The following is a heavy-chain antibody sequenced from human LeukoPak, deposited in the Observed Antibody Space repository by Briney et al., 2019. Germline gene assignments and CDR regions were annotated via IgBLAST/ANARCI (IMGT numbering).Heavy chain of an antibody. D-gene: IGHD2-21*01. V-gene: IGHV4-59*01. CDR3: ASSRQMWYFQN. Sequence: SETLSLTCTVSGGSFSAYYWSWIRQSPGKALEWIGYIYYTGNSNSNPSLKSRVSISADTSKNQFSLKLSSVTAADTAVYYCASSRQMWYFQNWGRGTLVAVSS. J-gene: IGHJ1*01. CDR2: IYYTGNS. CDR1: GGSFSAYY.